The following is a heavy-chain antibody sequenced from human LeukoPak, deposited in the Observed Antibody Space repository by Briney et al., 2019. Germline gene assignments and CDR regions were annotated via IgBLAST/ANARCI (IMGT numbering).Heavy chain of an antibody. Sequence: SVKVSCKASGGTFSSYAISWVRQAPGQGLEWMGGIIPIFGTANYAQKFQGRVTITTDESTSTAYMELSSLRSEDTAVYYCARESVSAGASDAFDIWGQGTLVTVSS. J-gene: IGHJ4*02. CDR3: ARESVSAGASDAFDI. V-gene: IGHV1-69*05. D-gene: IGHD1-26*01. CDR2: IIPIFGTA. CDR1: GGTFSSYA.